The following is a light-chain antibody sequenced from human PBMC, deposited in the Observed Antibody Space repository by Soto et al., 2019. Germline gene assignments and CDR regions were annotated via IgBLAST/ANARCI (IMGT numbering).Light chain of an antibody. CDR1: QSVDIY. V-gene: IGKV3-20*01. Sequence: EVVLTQSPATLSLSPGERATLSCRASQSVDIYLAWYQQKPGQAPRLLIYDASKRATGIPDRFSGSGSGTDFTLTISRLEPEDFAMYYCHQYGSSPLTFGGGTKVEIK. J-gene: IGKJ4*01. CDR3: HQYGSSPLT. CDR2: DAS.